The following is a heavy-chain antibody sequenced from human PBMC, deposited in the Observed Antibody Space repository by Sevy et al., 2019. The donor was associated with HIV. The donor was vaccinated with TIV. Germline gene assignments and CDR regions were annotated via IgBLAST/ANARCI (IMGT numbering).Heavy chain of an antibody. CDR1: GFSFDSYG. J-gene: IGHJ6*03. CDR2: ISGSGTRT. Sequence: GGSLRLSCAVSGFSFDSYGMTWVRQAPGKGLEWVSGISGSGTRTYYADSVKGRFIISRDNSKNTRYLQMNSLRSEDTAIYYGAKGGGGHYDPDEIGYYFYYYNMDVWGKGTTVTVSS. CDR3: AKGGGGHYDPDEIGYYFYYYNMDV. V-gene: IGHV3-23*01. D-gene: IGHD3-22*01.